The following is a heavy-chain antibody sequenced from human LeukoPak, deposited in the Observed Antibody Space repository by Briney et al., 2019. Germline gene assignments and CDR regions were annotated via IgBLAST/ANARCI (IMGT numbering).Heavy chain of an antibody. CDR1: GGSISIYY. D-gene: IGHD1-26*01. V-gene: IGHV4-59*01. CDR3: VRERSYEGAFGI. Sequence: SETLSLTCTVSGGSISIYYWSWIRQPPGKGLEWIGYIYYSGSTNYNPSLKSRVTISVDTSKNQFSLKLSSVTAADTAVYYCVRERSYEGAFGIWGQGTMVTVSS. J-gene: IGHJ3*02. CDR2: IYYSGST.